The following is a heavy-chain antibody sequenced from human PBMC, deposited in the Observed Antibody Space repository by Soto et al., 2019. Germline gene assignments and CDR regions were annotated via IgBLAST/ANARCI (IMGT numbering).Heavy chain of an antibody. Sequence: LSLTCAVSGSSISSGYHWGWIRQPPGKGLEWIGNIYHSGSTYYNPSLKSRVTISVDTSKNQFSVKLSSVTAADTAVYYCARVTYDSADYWGQGAMVTVYS. V-gene: IGHV4-38-2*01. CDR3: ARVTYDSADY. J-gene: IGHJ4*02. CDR1: GSSISSGYH. D-gene: IGHD5-12*01. CDR2: IYHSGST.